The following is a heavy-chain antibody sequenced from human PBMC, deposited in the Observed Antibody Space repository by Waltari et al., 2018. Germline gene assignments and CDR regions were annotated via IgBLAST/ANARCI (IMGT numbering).Heavy chain of an antibody. CDR3: ARDYCDRTNCHGMDV. J-gene: IGHJ6*02. Sequence: QVQLVASGGGVVQPGRSLRLSCAASEFPFSSYAMPWVRQAPGKGLEWVAVISYNERNIYYVDSVKGRFTISRDNSKKMLYLQMNSLRAEDTAVYYCARDYCDRTNCHGMDVWGRGTTVTVSS. V-gene: IGHV3-30*04. CDR1: EFPFSSYA. CDR2: ISYNERNI. D-gene: IGHD3-22*01.